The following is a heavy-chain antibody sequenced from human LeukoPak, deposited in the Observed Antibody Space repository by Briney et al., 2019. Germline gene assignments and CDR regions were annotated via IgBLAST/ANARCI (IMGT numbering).Heavy chain of an antibody. V-gene: IGHV3-7*03. Sequence: GGSLRLSCAASGFTFSNYWMSWVRQAPGKGLEWVANIKQDGSEKYYVDSVKGRFTISRDNAKNSLYLQMNSLRAEDTAVYYCAREDTIAVAGRGFDYWGQGTLVTVSS. CDR2: IKQDGSEK. CDR3: AREDTIAVAGRGFDY. J-gene: IGHJ4*02. CDR1: GFTFSNYW. D-gene: IGHD6-19*01.